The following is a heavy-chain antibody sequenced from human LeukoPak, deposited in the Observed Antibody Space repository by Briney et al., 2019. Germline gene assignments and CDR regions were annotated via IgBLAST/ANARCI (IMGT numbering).Heavy chain of an antibody. Sequence: ASVKVSCKASGYTFTTYPMNWVRQAPGRGLEWMGWINTNTGNPTYAQGFTGRFVFSLDTSVSTAYLQISSLKADDTAVYYCARDPYTSSSWYRGRANNWFDPWGQGTLVTVSS. CDR1: GYTFTTYP. CDR2: INTNTGNP. D-gene: IGHD6-13*01. CDR3: ARDPYTSSSWYRGRANNWFDP. V-gene: IGHV7-4-1*02. J-gene: IGHJ5*02.